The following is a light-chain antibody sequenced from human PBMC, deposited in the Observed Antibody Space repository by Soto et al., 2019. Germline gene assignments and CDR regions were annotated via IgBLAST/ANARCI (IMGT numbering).Light chain of an antibody. CDR1: SNDIGGYNY. V-gene: IGLV2-14*01. CDR2: EVS. Sequence: QSALTQPASVSGSPGQSITISCAGTSNDIGGYNYVSWYQQHPGKAPKLMIYEVSHRPSGVSNRFSGSKSGNTASLTISGLQTEDEADYYCSSYTGSITPVVFGGGTQLTVL. CDR3: SSYTGSITPVV. J-gene: IGLJ2*01.